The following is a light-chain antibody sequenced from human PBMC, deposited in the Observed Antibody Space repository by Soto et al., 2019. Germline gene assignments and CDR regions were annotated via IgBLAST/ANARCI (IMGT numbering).Light chain of an antibody. V-gene: IGKV1-39*01. Sequence: DIQMTQSPSSLSASVGDRVTITCRASPSISSYLNWYQQKPGKAPKLLIYAASSLQSGVPSRFSGSGSGTDFTLTISSLQPEDFATYYCQQSYNTPVTFGQGTRL. CDR3: QQSYNTPVT. CDR1: PSISSY. CDR2: AAS. J-gene: IGKJ5*01.